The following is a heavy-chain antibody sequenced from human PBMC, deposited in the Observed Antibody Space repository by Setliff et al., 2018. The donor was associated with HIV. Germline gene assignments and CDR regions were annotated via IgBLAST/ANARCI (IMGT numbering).Heavy chain of an antibody. CDR2: IRSKVDGGAA. CDR1: GFTFSNAW. J-gene: IGHJ4*02. Sequence: GGSLRLSCAASGFTFSNAWMNWVRQAPGKGLEGVGRIRSKVDGGAADYAAPVKGRFTISRDDSKNTLYLQMSSLKTEDTAVYFCTRDRRGSNSWSGYDGGFDYWGQGTLVTVSS. V-gene: IGHV3-15*05. CDR3: TRDRRGSNSWSGYDGGFDY. D-gene: IGHD3-3*01.